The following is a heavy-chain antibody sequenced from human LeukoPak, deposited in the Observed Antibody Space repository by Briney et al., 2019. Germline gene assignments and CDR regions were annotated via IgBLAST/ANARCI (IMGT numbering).Heavy chain of an antibody. V-gene: IGHV3-49*04. D-gene: IGHD3-22*01. Sequence: GGSLRLSCAASGFTFSSYAMSWVRQAPGKGLEWVGFIRTKTYGGTTEYAASVKGRFTISRDDSKSIAYLQMNSLKTEDTALYYCTSNHDSSGYTPDYWGQGTLVTVSS. CDR1: GFTFSSYA. CDR2: IRTKTYGGTT. CDR3: TSNHDSSGYTPDY. J-gene: IGHJ4*02.